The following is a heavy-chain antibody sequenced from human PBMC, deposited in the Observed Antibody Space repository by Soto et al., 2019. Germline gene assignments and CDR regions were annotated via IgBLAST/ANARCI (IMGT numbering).Heavy chain of an antibody. V-gene: IGHV3-23*01. CDR1: GFTFSSYA. CDR2: ISGTGVGT. Sequence: EVQLLESGGGLVQPGGSLRLSCAASGFTFSSYAMSWVRQAPGKGLKWVSAISGTGVGTYYADSVKGRFTISRDNSKNTLYLQMNSLRAEDSAVYYCAKCMTTVTTFPFDIWGQGTMVTVSS. CDR3: AKCMTTVTTFPFDI. J-gene: IGHJ3*02. D-gene: IGHD4-17*01.